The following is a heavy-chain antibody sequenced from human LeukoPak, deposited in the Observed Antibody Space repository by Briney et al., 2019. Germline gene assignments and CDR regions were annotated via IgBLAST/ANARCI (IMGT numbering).Heavy chain of an antibody. J-gene: IGHJ5*02. V-gene: IGHV3-30*02. CDR2: IRYDGSNK. CDR3: AKGDSSGYYYRNKHRRFDP. D-gene: IGHD3-22*01. Sequence: GGSLRLSCAASGFTFSSYGMHWVRQAPGKGLEWVAFIRYDGSNKYYADSVKGRFTISRDNSKNTLYLQMNSLRAEDTAVYYCAKGDSSGYYYRNKHRRFDPWGQGTLVTVSS. CDR1: GFTFSSYG.